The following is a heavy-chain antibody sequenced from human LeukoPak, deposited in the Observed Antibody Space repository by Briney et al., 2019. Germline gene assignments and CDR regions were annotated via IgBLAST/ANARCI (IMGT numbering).Heavy chain of an antibody. V-gene: IGHV1-2*02. CDR2: INPNSGGT. J-gene: IGHJ5*02. CDR1: GYTFTGYY. D-gene: IGHD1-14*01. Sequence: ASVKVSCKASGYTFTGYYMHWVRQAPGQGLEWMGWINPNSGGTNYAQKFQGRVAMTRDTSIRTAYMELSRLRSDDTAVYYCAGGPRSTSPSIKYNWFDPWGQGTLVTVSS. CDR3: AGGPRSTSPSIKYNWFDP.